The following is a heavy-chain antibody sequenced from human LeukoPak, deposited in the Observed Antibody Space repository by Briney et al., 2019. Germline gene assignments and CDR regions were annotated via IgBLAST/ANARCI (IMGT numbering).Heavy chain of an antibody. V-gene: IGHV3-15*01. CDR3: STDTRVPDWYFDL. J-gene: IGHJ2*01. CDR2: IKSKTDGGTT. CDR1: GFTFTNAW. Sequence: GGSLRLSCAASGFTFTNAWMNWVRQAPGKRLEWVGRIKSKTDGGTTDYAAPVKGRFTISRDDSKNTLYLQMNSLQTEDTAVYYCSTDTRVPDWYFDLWGRGTLVTVSS.